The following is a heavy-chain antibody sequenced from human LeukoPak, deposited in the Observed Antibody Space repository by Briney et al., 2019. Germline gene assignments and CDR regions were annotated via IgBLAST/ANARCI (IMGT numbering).Heavy chain of an antibody. V-gene: IGHV4-61*01. CDR1: GGSVSSGSYY. Sequence: SETLSLTCTVSGGSVSSGSYYWSWIRQPPGKGLEWIGYIYYSGSTNYNPSLKSRVTISVDTSKNQFSLKLSSVTAADTAVYYCARDSVEMATINSDQGTLVTVSS. D-gene: IGHD5-24*01. CDR2: IYYSGST. CDR3: ARDSVEMATIN. J-gene: IGHJ4*02.